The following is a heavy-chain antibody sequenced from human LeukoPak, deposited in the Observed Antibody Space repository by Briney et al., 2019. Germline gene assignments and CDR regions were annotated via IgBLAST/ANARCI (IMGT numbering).Heavy chain of an antibody. D-gene: IGHD6-19*01. J-gene: IGHJ4*02. CDR1: GFTFSSYW. CDR2: IWYDGSNK. V-gene: IGHV3-33*08. CDR3: ASTSGWYEPIDY. Sequence: GGSLRLSCAASGFTFSSYWMHWVRQAPGKRLEWVAVIWYDGSNKYYADSVKGRFTISRDNSKNTLYLQMNSLRAEDTAVYYCASTSGWYEPIDYWGQGTLVTVSS.